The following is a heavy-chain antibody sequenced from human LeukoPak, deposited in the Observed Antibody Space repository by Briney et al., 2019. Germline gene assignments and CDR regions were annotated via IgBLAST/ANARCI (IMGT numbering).Heavy chain of an antibody. CDR3: ARVGKGFPTYYYGSGSGWHYMDV. CDR1: GGTFSSYA. V-gene: IGHV1-69*13. J-gene: IGHJ6*03. D-gene: IGHD3-10*01. Sequence: ASVKVSCRASGGTFSSYAISWVRQAPGQGLEWMGGIIPIFGTANYAQKFQGRVTITADESTSTAYMELSSLRSEDTAVYYCARVGKGFPTYYYGSGSGWHYMDVWGKGTTVTISS. CDR2: IIPIFGTA.